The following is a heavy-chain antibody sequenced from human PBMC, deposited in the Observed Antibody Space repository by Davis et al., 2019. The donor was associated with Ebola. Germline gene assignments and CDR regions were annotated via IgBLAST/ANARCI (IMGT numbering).Heavy chain of an antibody. CDR2: IYSGGST. Sequence: GGSLRLSCAASGFTFSSNYMSWVRQAPGKGLEWVSVIYSGGSTYYADSVKGRFTISRDNSKNTLYLQMNSLRAEDTAVYYCARAHLRFLEWLLLGGWFDPWGQGTLVTVSS. D-gene: IGHD3-3*01. J-gene: IGHJ5*02. CDR3: ARAHLRFLEWLLLGGWFDP. CDR1: GFTFSSNY. V-gene: IGHV3-66*01.